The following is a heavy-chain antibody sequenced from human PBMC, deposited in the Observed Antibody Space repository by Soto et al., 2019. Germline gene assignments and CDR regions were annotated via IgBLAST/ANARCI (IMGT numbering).Heavy chain of an antibody. J-gene: IGHJ5*02. CDR2: IYYSGST. CDR1: GGSSSSNSCY. Sequence: SETLSLTCTVSGGSSSSNSCYWGWIRQPPGKGLEWIGYIYYSGSTYYDPSLKSRVTISVDTSKNQFSLKLSSVTAADTAVYYCARVPGPWGQGTLVTVSS. V-gene: IGHV4-39*07. CDR3: ARVPGP.